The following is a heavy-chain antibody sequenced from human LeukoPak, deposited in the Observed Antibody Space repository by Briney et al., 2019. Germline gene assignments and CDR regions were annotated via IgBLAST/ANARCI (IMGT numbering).Heavy chain of an antibody. CDR2: FNPTIANT. Sequence: QAXXXGLXWMGXFNPTIANTGYAQKFQGRVTMTRNTSISTAYMELSSLRSEDTAVYYCARGSYYYDQVYWFDPWGQGTLVTVSS. D-gene: IGHD3-22*01. J-gene: IGHJ5*02. V-gene: IGHV1-8*01. CDR3: ARGSYYYDQVYWFDP.